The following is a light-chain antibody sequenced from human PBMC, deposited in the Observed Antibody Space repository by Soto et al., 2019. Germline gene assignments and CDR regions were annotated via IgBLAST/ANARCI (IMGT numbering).Light chain of an antibody. V-gene: IGKV1-5*01. Sequence: DIQMTQSPSTLSASVGDRVTITCRASQSISSWLAWYQQKPGKAHKLLIYDASSLESGVPSRFSGGGSGTEFPLTISSLQPDDFATYYCQQYNSYWTFGQGTKVEIK. J-gene: IGKJ1*01. CDR3: QQYNSYWT. CDR1: QSISSW. CDR2: DAS.